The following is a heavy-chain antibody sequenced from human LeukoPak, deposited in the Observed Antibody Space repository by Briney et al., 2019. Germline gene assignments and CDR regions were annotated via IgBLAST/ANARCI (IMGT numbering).Heavy chain of an antibody. CDR2: IYHSGST. CDR3: ARVPLLWGSSTWFDP. Sequence: SETLSLTCAVSGGSISSGGYSWSWIRQPPGKGLEWIGYIYHSGSTYYNLSLKSRVTISVDRSKNQFSLKLSSVTAADTAVYYCARVPLLWGSSTWFDPWGQGTLVTVSS. D-gene: IGHD2-2*01. J-gene: IGHJ5*02. V-gene: IGHV4-30-2*01. CDR1: GGSISSGGYS.